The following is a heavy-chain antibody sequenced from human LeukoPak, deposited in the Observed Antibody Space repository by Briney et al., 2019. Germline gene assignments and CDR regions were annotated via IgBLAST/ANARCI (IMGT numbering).Heavy chain of an antibody. Sequence: SVKVSCKASGGTFSSYAISWVRQAPGQGLEWMGGIIPIFGTANYAQKFQGRVTITADESTSTAYMELSSLRSDDTAVYYCARGGAYGRLFDPWGQGTLVTVSS. CDR1: GGTFSSYA. CDR2: IIPIFGTA. CDR3: ARGGAYGRLFDP. J-gene: IGHJ5*02. D-gene: IGHD3-10*01. V-gene: IGHV1-69*01.